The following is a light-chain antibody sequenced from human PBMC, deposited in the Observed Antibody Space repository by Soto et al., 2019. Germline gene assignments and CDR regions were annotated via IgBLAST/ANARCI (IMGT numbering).Light chain of an antibody. CDR2: GAS. V-gene: IGKV3-15*01. Sequence: ETVMTQSPVTLSVSPGEKATLSCRASQSVNSDLAWYQQKPGQAPRLLIYGASTRATGISARFSGSGSGTEFTLTISSLQSEDFAVYYCHQYDNWPETFGQGTKVDIK. J-gene: IGKJ1*01. CDR1: QSVNSD. CDR3: HQYDNWPET.